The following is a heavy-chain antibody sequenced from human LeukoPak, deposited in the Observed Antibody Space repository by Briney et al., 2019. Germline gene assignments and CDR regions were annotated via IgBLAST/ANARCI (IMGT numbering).Heavy chain of an antibody. J-gene: IGHJ3*02. V-gene: IGHV4-31*03. CDR3: ARVSRPGNYSHPGHACDI. D-gene: IGHD4-11*01. CDR1: GGSISSGGYY. Sequence: SETLSLTCTVSGGSISSGGYYWSWIRQHTGRGREWIGYICFSGNTYYNPTLKRRVTISVDTSKKQFSLNLSSVTAADTAGYYCARVSRPGNYSHPGHACDIWGQDPMHRVSS. CDR2: ICFSGNT.